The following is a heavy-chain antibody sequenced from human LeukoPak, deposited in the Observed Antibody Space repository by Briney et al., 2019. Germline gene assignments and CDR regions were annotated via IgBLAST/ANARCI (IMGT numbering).Heavy chain of an antibody. CDR2: ISAYNGNT. J-gene: IGHJ6*03. V-gene: IGHV1-18*01. Sequence: ASVKVSCKASGYTFTSYGISWVRQAPGQGLEWMGWISAYNGNTNYAQKLQGRVTMTTDTSTSTAYMELRSLRSDDTAVYYCATQPDSSGWRHYYMDVWGKGTTVTVSS. CDR1: GYTFTSYG. CDR3: ATQPDSSGWRHYYMDV. D-gene: IGHD6-19*01.